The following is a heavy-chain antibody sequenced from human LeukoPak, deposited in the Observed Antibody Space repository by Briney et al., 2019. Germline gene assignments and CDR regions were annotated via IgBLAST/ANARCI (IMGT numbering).Heavy chain of an antibody. J-gene: IGHJ4*02. D-gene: IGHD1-26*01. V-gene: IGHV3-23*01. CDR3: AKKYSGSYLSDFDS. CDR2: ISGSDGST. CDR1: GFTFRNFA. Sequence: GGSLRLSCAASGFTFRNFAMGWVRQAPGKGLEWVSSISGSDGSTYYADSVKGRFTLSRDNSKNTVDLQMNSLRAEDTAVYYCAKKYSGSYLSDFDSWGQGTLVTVSS.